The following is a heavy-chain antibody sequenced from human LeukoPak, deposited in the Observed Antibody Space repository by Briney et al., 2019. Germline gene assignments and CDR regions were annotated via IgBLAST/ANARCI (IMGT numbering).Heavy chain of an antibody. J-gene: IGHJ4*02. V-gene: IGHV4-34*01. Sequence: SETLSLTCAVYGGSFSGYYWSWIRQPPGKGLEWIGEINHSGSTNYNPSLKSRVTISVDTSKNQFSLKLSSVTAADTAVYYCAGGAYGDPFDYWGQGTLVTVSS. CDR3: AGGAYGDPFDY. CDR2: INHSGST. D-gene: IGHD4-17*01. CDR1: GGSFSGYY.